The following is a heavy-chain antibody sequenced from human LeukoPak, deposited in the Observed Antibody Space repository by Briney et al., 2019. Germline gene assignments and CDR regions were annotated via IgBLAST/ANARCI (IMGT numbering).Heavy chain of an antibody. CDR2: INPSGGST. V-gene: IGHV1-46*01. CDR1: GYTFTSYY. Sequence: ASVKVSCKASGYTFTSYYMHWVRQAPGQGLEWMGIINPSGGSTSYAQKFQGRVTMTRDMSTSTVYMELSSLRSEDTAVYYCARRGGNQAFDYWGQGTLVTVSS. D-gene: IGHD1-14*01. J-gene: IGHJ4*02. CDR3: ARRGGNQAFDY.